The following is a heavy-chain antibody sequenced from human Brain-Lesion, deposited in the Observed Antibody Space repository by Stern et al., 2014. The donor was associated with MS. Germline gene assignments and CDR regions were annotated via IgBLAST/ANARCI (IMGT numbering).Heavy chain of an antibody. J-gene: IGHJ3*02. V-gene: IGHV1-69*09. Sequence: VQLVESGAEVKKPGSSVKVSCKTSGGTFSSYTITWVRQAPGQGLEWMGRIISLLDIADYAQKFQGRVTITADKSTSTAYMELSSLRSEDTAVYYCARESTGDAFDIWGRGTMVTVSS. CDR3: ARESTGDAFDI. CDR2: IISLLDIA. CDR1: GGTFSSYT. D-gene: IGHD3-10*01.